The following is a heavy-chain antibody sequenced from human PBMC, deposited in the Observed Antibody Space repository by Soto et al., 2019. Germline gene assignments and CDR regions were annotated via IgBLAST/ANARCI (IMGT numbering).Heavy chain of an antibody. D-gene: IGHD1-20*01. CDR1: GGSISSYY. CDR3: ARDSYNWTTEDYYYYMDV. Sequence: TSXTLSLTCTVSGGSISSYYWSWIRQPPGKGLEWIGYIYYSGSTNYNPSLKSRVTISVDTSKNQFSLKLSSVTAADTAVYYCARDSYNWTTEDYYYYMDVWGKGTTVTVSS. J-gene: IGHJ6*03. V-gene: IGHV4-59*01. CDR2: IYYSGST.